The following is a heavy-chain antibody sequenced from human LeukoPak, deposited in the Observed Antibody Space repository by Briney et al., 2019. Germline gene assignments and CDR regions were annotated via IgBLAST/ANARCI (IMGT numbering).Heavy chain of an antibody. CDR2: INHNGNVN. J-gene: IGHJ6*02. V-gene: IGHV3-7*03. Sequence: GGSLRLSCAASGFTFSSYWMNWARQAPGKGLEWVASINHNGNVNYYVDSVKGRFTISRDNAKNSLYLQMSNLRAEDTAVYFCAKYYDILTGREDMDVWGQGTTVTVSS. CDR1: GFTFSSYW. D-gene: IGHD3-9*01. CDR3: AKYYDILTGREDMDV.